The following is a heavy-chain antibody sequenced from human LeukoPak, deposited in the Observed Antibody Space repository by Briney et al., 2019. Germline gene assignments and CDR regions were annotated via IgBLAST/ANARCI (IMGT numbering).Heavy chain of an antibody. Sequence: GASVTVSCKTSGYTFTSYYIHWVRQAPGQGLEWMGMIKTNTGNTHYAQKFQGRVTMTRDTSTSTVYMELSSLRSEDTAVYYCARERDGTFYFDYWGQGTLVTVSS. J-gene: IGHJ4*02. CDR2: IKTNTGNT. CDR1: GYTFTSYY. V-gene: IGHV1-46*01. D-gene: IGHD1-26*01. CDR3: ARERDGTFYFDY.